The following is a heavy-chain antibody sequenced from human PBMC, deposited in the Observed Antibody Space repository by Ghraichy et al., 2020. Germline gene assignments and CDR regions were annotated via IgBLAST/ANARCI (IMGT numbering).Heavy chain of an antibody. CDR2: IWYDGSNK. Sequence: LSLTCAASGFTFSSYGMHWVRQAPGKGLEWVALIWYDGSNKYYADSVKGRFTISRDNSKNTLYLQMNSLRADDTAVYYCARGFCTSTSCFDYFDYWGQGALVTVSS. CDR3: ARGFCTSTSCFDYFDY. D-gene: IGHD2-2*01. CDR1: GFTFSSYG. J-gene: IGHJ4*02. V-gene: IGHV3-33*01.